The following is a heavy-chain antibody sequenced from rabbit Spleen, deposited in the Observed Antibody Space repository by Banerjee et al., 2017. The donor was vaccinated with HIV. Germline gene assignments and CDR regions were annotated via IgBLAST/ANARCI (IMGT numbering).Heavy chain of an antibody. Sequence: QEQLEESGGDLVKPGASLTLTCTASGFDLSNYYYICWVRQAPGKGLEWIGCIYAGSSGSTYYASWAKGRFTISKTSSTTVTLQMTSLTAADTATYFCARDTGSSFSSYGMDLWGPGTLVTVS. V-gene: IGHV1S45*01. CDR2: IYAGSSGST. CDR3: ARDTGSSFSSYGMDL. J-gene: IGHJ6*01. D-gene: IGHD8-1*01. CDR1: GFDLSNYYY.